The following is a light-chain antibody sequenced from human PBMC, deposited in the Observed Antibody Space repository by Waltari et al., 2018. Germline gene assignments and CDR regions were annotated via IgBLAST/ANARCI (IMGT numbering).Light chain of an antibody. CDR2: WAS. CDR1: QSLLHTNNKNY. V-gene: IGKV4-1*01. CDR3: QQYYSTPNT. J-gene: IGKJ2*01. Sequence: DIVVTQSPDSLAVSLGERATINCKSSQSLLHTNNKNYLAWYQLRPGQPPKLRISWASTRESGVPGRFSGSGSGTDFTLTISGLQAEDVAVYYCQQYYSTPNTFGQGTKLEIK.